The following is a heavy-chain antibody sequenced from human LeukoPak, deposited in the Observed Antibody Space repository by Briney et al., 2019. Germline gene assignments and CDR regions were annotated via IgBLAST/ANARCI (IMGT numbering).Heavy chain of an antibody. J-gene: IGHJ4*02. D-gene: IGHD6-13*01. CDR1: GFTFSSYS. V-gene: IGHV3-21*01. CDR2: ISSSNVFI. CDR3: ARGVVAAAGRYYFNY. Sequence: GGSLRLSCAASGFTFSSYSMNWVRQAPGKGLEWVSSISSSNVFIYYADSMKGRFTISRDNAKNSLHLQMDSLRAEDTAVYYCARGVVAAAGRYYFNYWGQGTLVTVS.